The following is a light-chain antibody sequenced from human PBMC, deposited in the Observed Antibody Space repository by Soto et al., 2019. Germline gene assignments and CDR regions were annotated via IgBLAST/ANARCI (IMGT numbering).Light chain of an antibody. CDR1: SSYIGAGYD. V-gene: IGLV1-40*01. CDR2: ANS. J-gene: IGLJ3*02. Sequence: QSLLTQPPSVSGAPGQRVTISCTGSSSYIGAGYDVHWYQQLPGTAPKLLIYANSNRPSGVPDRFSGSKSGTSASLAITGLQAEDEADYYCQSYDSSLSGWVFGGGTKVTVL. CDR3: QSYDSSLSGWV.